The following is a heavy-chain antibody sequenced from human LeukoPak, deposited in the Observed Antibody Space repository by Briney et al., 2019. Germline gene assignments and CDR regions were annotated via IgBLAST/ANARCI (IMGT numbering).Heavy chain of an antibody. CDR1: GFTFSSYG. D-gene: IGHD2-15*01. CDR3: AKDIVVVVAATPDSYFQH. Sequence: PGGSLRLSCAASGFTFSSYGMHWVRQTPGKGLEWVSAISGSGGSTYYADSVKGRFTISRDNSKNTLYLQMNSLRAEDTAVYYCAKDIVVVVAATPDSYFQHWGQGTLVTVSS. J-gene: IGHJ1*01. V-gene: IGHV3-23*01. CDR2: ISGSGGST.